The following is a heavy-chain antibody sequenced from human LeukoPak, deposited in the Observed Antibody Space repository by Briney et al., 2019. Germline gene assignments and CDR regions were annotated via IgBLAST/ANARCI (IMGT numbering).Heavy chain of an antibody. V-gene: IGHV3-30*02. CDR3: AKLLYYYDSSQPY. CDR2: IRYDGSKK. Sequence: GGSLRLSCAASGFIFSSYGMHWVRQAPGKGLEWVAFIRYDGSKKYYADSVKGRFTISRDNSKNTLYLQMNSLRAEDTAVYYCAKLLYYYDSSQPYWGQGTLVTVSS. J-gene: IGHJ4*02. CDR1: GFIFSSYG. D-gene: IGHD3-22*01.